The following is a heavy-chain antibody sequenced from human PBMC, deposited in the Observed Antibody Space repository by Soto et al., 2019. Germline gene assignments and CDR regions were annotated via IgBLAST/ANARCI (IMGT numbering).Heavy chain of an antibody. V-gene: IGHV3-30*18. Sequence: GGSLRLSCAASGFTFTSYGMHWVRQAPGKGLEWMALILHDGSAEYYADSVKGRFTISRDNSKSTLYLQMNSLRAEDTAIYYCAQNGQWLATPPVAWGQGSLVTVSS. CDR1: GFTFTSYG. J-gene: IGHJ4*02. CDR2: ILHDGSAE. CDR3: AQNGQWLATPPVA. D-gene: IGHD6-19*01.